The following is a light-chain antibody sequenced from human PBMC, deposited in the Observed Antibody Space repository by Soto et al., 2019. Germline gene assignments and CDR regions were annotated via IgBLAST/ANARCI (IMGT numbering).Light chain of an antibody. J-gene: IGKJ2*01. CDR2: EAS. CDR1: QSLYNY. V-gene: IGKV1-39*01. CDR3: QQYNSYSDT. Sequence: DIQMTQFPSSLSASIGDRVTISCRASQSLYNYLNWYQQQPGKAPRLLIYEASSLQSDVPSRFSGSGSGTDFNLTISSLQSDDFATYYCQQYNSYSDTFGQATKVDIK.